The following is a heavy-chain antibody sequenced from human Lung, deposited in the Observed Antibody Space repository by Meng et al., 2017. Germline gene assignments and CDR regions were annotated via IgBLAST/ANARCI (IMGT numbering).Heavy chain of an antibody. CDR3: ARDIVVTFGELTTLDS. Sequence: QGHLVQSGAEVKKPGAAGKVYCKASGYTFTTYAMHGVRQAPGQGLEWMGWINAGSENTEYSQKFQGSVTLTRDTSATTAYMELRSLKSEDTAIYYCARDIVVTFGELTTLDSWGQGTLVTVSS. D-gene: IGHD2-21*01. J-gene: IGHJ4*02. V-gene: IGHV1-3*01. CDR2: INAGSENT. CDR1: GYTFTTYA.